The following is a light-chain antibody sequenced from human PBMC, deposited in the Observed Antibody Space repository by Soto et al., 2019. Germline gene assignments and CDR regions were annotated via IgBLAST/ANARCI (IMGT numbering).Light chain of an antibody. V-gene: IGLV2-14*01. CDR3: SSYTSSSTLV. CDR1: SSDVGDYNY. J-gene: IGLJ1*01. Sequence: QSALTRPASVSGSPGQSSTISCTGTSSDVGDYNYVSWYQQHPGKAPKLMIYEVNNRPSGVSNRFSGSKSGNTASLTISGLQAEDEADYYCSSYTSSSTLVFGTGTKVTVL. CDR2: EVN.